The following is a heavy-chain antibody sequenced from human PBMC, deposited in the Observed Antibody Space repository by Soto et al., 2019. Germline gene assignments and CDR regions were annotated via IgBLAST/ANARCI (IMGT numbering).Heavy chain of an antibody. D-gene: IGHD1-7*01. CDR3: ARGSNWNYRY. J-gene: IGHJ4*02. CDR1: GGSISGSGYS. V-gene: IGHV4-30-2*01. CDR2: IYLGGTT. Sequence: QLQLQESGSGLVKPSQTLSLTCAVSGGSISGSGYSWSWIRQPPGKGLEWIGYIYLGGTTSYNPSLKSRVTISVDRSKNQFSLNLISVTAADTAVYYCARGSNWNYRYWGQGILVTVSS.